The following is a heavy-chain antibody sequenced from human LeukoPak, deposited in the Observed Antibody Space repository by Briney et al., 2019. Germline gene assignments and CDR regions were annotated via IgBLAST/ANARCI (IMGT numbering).Heavy chain of an antibody. D-gene: IGHD6-19*01. J-gene: IGHJ4*02. V-gene: IGHV4-38-2*02. CDR3: ARANGERKQWLVDY. CDR1: GYSISSGYY. CDR2: IYHSGST. Sequence: PSETLSLTCTVPGYSISSGYYWGWIRQPPGKGLEWIGSIYHSGSTYYNPSLKSRVTISVDTSKNQFSLKLSSVTAADTAVYYCARANGERKQWLVDYWGQGTLVTVSS.